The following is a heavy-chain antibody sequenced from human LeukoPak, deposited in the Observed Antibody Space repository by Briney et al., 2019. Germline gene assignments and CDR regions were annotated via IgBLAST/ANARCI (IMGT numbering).Heavy chain of an antibody. V-gene: IGHV4-4*07. J-gene: IGHJ5*02. Sequence: SETLSLTCTISGDSISSYSWSWIRQPAGEGLEWIGRLYSSGTTKYNPSLKSRVTMSVDTSKNQFSLKLESVTAADTAVYYCARDRGADWFDPWGQGTLVTVSS. CDR2: LYSSGTT. CDR3: ARDRGADWFDP. CDR1: GDSISSYS.